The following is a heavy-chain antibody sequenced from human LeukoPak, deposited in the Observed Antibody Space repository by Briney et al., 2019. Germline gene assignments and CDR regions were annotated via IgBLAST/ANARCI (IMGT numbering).Heavy chain of an antibody. CDR1: GGSISSGSYY. CDR2: IYTSGST. D-gene: IGHD2-2*02. V-gene: IGHV4-61*02. Sequence: SETLSLTCTVSGGSISSGSYYWSWIRQPAGKGLEWIGRIYTSGSTNYNPSLKSRVTMSVDTSKNQFSLKLSSVTAADTAVYYCARDSVVPAAISVSLIYYYYYYMDVWGKGTTVTVSS. CDR3: ARDSVVPAAISVSLIYYYYYYMDV. J-gene: IGHJ6*03.